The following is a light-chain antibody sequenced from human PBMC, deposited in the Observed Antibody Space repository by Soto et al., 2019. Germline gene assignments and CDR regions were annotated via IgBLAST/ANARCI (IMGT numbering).Light chain of an antibody. CDR2: EVS. J-gene: IGLJ1*01. Sequence: QSALAQPPSASGSPGQSVTISCSGTSSDTGDYNYVSWYQQHPGKAPKLMIYEVSKRPSGVPGRFSGSKSGNTASLAVSGLQADDEADYYCSSYAGSDNYVFGTGTKVTVL. V-gene: IGLV2-8*01. CDR3: SSYAGSDNYV. CDR1: SSDTGDYNY.